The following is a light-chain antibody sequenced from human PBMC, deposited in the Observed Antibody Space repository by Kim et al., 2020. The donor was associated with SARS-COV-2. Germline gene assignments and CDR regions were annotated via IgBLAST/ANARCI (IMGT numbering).Light chain of an antibody. CDR2: DAS. CDR3: QHRYTVPPLT. CDR1: QTISTY. V-gene: IGKV3-11*01. J-gene: IGKJ4*01. Sequence: SPGERATLSGRASQTISTYLAWYQHKPGQPPRLLIHDASHRATGIPARFSGSGSGTDFTLTISYLEPEDFAVYYCQHRYTVPPLTFGGGTKVDIK.